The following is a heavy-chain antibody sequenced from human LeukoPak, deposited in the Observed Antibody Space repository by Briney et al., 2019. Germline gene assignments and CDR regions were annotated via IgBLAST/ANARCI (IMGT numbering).Heavy chain of an antibody. CDR1: GFTFRSYA. Sequence: HTGGSLRLSCAASGFTFRSYAMSWVRQAPGKGLEWVSGINDSGGSKSHADSVKGRFTISRDNSRNTLYLQMNSLRVEDTAVYYCAKGGNSGNYWGQGTLVTVSS. CDR2: INDSGGSK. D-gene: IGHD4-23*01. CDR3: AKGGNSGNY. V-gene: IGHV3-23*01. J-gene: IGHJ4*02.